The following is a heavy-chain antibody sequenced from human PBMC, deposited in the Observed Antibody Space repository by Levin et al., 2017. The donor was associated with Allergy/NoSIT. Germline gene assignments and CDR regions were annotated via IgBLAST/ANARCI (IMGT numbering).Heavy chain of an antibody. Sequence: HTGGSLRLSCAASGFTFSSYGMHWVRQAPGKGLEWVAVIWYDGSNKYYADSVKGRFTISRDNSKNTLYLQMNSLRAEDTAVYYCARDPSNYYDSSGYSVGDYWGQGTLVTVSS. D-gene: IGHD3-22*01. V-gene: IGHV3-33*01. CDR3: ARDPSNYYDSSGYSVGDY. J-gene: IGHJ4*02. CDR1: GFTFSSYG. CDR2: IWYDGSNK.